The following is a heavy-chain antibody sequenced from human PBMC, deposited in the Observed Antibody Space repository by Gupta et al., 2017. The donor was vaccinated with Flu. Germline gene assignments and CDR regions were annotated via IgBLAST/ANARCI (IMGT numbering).Heavy chain of an antibody. D-gene: IGHD6-19*01. J-gene: IGHJ2*01. CDR2: ISGSGGTT. V-gene: IGHV3-23*01. Sequence: EVQLLESGGGLVQPGGCLRTSCAASGFTFSSYAMSWVRQAPGTGLEWVSAISGSGGTTHYADSVKGRFTISRDNSKNTLDLQLSSLRGDDTAVYYCAKAVAGDWYFDLWGRGSLVTVAS. CDR3: AKAVAGDWYFDL. CDR1: GFTFSSYA.